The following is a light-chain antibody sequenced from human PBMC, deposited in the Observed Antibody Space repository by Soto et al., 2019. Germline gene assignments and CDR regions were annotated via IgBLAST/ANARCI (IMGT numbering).Light chain of an antibody. CDR1: QSSSSW. CDR2: KAS. Sequence: DIQMTQSPSILSASVGDRVTITCRASQSSSSWLAWYQQKPGKAPNLLIHKASHLESGVPSRFSGSGSGTEFTLTISSLQPGDFATYYCQHYNTYPWTFGQGTKVDIK. CDR3: QHYNTYPWT. V-gene: IGKV1-5*03. J-gene: IGKJ1*01.